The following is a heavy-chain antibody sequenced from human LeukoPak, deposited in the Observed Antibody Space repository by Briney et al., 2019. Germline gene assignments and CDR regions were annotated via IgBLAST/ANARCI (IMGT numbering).Heavy chain of an antibody. D-gene: IGHD3-22*01. J-gene: IGHJ3*02. CDR2: IYPVDSDS. CDR1: GYSFISYW. V-gene: IGHV5-51*01. Sequence: GDSLKISGKGSGYSFISYWCGGVGQLPGKGRQWFGIIYPVDSDSRYSPSFKGQVTISADKSISTAYLQWSSLKASDTAMYYCARHRKVYDSSGYYSSSDAFDIWGQGTMVTVSS. CDR3: ARHRKVYDSSGYYSSSDAFDI.